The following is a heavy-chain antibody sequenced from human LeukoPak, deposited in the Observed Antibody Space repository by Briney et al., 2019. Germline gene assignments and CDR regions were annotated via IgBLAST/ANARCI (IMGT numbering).Heavy chain of an antibody. D-gene: IGHD2-2*01. Sequence: VKASCKASGYTFTSYGISWVRQAPGQGLEWMGWISAYNGNTNYAQKLQGRVTMTTDTSTSTAYMELRSLRSDDTAVYYCARAKLGYCSSTSCYPFDYWGQGTLVTVSS. J-gene: IGHJ4*02. CDR2: ISAYNGNT. V-gene: IGHV1-18*01. CDR1: GYTFTSYG. CDR3: ARAKLGYCSSTSCYPFDY.